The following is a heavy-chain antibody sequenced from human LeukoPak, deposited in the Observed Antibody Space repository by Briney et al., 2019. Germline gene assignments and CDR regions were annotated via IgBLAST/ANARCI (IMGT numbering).Heavy chain of an antibody. CDR1: GFTFSDYY. V-gene: IGHV3-11*06. J-gene: IGHJ4*02. CDR2: ISSSSSYT. D-gene: IGHD1-1*01. CDR3: TTGTRGEDY. Sequence: GGSLRPSCAASGFTFSDYYMSWIRQAPGKGLEWVSYISSSSSYTNYADSVKGRFTISRDNAKNSLYLQMNSLRAEDTAVYYCTTGTRGEDYWGQGTLVTVSS.